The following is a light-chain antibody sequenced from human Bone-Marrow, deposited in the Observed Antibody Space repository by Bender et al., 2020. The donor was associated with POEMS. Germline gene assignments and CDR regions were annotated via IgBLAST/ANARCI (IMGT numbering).Light chain of an antibody. CDR2: DVN. CDR1: KSDVGSRDL. Sequence: QSALTQPASVSGSPGQAITISCAGTKSDVGSRDLVAWFRQYPGKAPTLMIYDVNVRPSGVSDRFSGSKSGNTASLTIFGLHREDEADYYCSSFTTSDTVVFGSGTKVTVL. V-gene: IGLV2-14*03. CDR3: SSFTTSDTVV. J-gene: IGLJ1*01.